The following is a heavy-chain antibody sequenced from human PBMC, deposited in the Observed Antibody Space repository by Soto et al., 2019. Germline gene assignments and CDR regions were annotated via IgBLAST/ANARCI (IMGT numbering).Heavy chain of an antibody. CDR3: AKSIAKAAASGSLPRISYFYYGMDV. J-gene: IGHJ6*02. D-gene: IGHD3-10*01. Sequence: GGSLRLSCAASGFTFSSYAMSWVRQAPGKGLEWVSGISGSGGSADYADSMKGRFAISRDNSKNTLYLQMNSLGAEDTAVYYCAKSIAKAAASGSLPRISYFYYGMDVWGQGTTVTVSS. CDR1: GFTFSSYA. V-gene: IGHV3-23*01. CDR2: ISGSGGSA.